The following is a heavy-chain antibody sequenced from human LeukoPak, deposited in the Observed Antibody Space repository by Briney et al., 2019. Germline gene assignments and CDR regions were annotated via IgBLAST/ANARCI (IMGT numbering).Heavy chain of an antibody. Sequence: ASVKVSCKASGYTFTSYGISWVRQAPGQGLEWMGWISAYNGNTNYAQKLQGRVTMTTDTSTSTAYMELRSLRSDDTAVYYCARRVFRDFWSGYYRYYYGMDVWGQGTTVTVSS. V-gene: IGHV1-18*01. CDR3: ARRVFRDFWSGYYRYYYGMDV. D-gene: IGHD3-3*01. J-gene: IGHJ6*02. CDR1: GYTFTSYG. CDR2: ISAYNGNT.